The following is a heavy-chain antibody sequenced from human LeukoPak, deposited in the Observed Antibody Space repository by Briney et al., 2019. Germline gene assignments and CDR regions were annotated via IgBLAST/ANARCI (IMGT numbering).Heavy chain of an antibody. Sequence: ASVKVSYKASGYTFTGYYMHWVRQAPGQGLEWMGWINPNSGGTNYAQKFQGRVTMTRDTSISTAYMELSRLRSDGTAVYYCARSPTVRGVHFDYWGQGTLVTVSS. D-gene: IGHD3-10*01. CDR1: GYTFTGYY. CDR3: ARSPTVRGVHFDY. J-gene: IGHJ4*02. V-gene: IGHV1-2*02. CDR2: INPNSGGT.